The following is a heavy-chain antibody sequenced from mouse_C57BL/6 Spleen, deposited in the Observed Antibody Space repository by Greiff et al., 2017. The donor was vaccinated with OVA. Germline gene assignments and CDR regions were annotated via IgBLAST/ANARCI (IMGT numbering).Heavy chain of an antibody. CDR2: IYPGDGDT. J-gene: IGHJ2*01. CDR3: ARGEDYDYDGFDD. Sequence: VQLQQSGAELVKPGASVKISCKASGYAFSSYWMNWVKQRPGKGLEWIGQIYPGDGDTNYNGKFKGKATLTADKSSSTAYMQLSSLTSEDSAVYFCARGEDYDYDGFDDWGQGTTLTVSS. V-gene: IGHV1-80*01. D-gene: IGHD2-4*01. CDR1: GYAFSSYW.